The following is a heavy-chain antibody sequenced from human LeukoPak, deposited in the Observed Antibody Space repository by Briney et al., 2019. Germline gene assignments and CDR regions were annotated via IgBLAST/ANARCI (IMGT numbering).Heavy chain of an antibody. Sequence: ASVKDSCKASGYTFTSYGISWVRQAPGQGLEWMGWISAYNGNTNYAQKLQGRVTMTTDTSTSTAYMELRSLRSDDTAVYYCARVVTGTTGFYYYYYMDVWGKGTTVTVSS. J-gene: IGHJ6*03. CDR1: GYTFTSYG. V-gene: IGHV1-18*01. D-gene: IGHD1-7*01. CDR2: ISAYNGNT. CDR3: ARVVTGTTGFYYYYYMDV.